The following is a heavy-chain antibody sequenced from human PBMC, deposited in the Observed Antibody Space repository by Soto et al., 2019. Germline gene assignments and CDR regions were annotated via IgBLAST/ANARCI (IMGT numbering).Heavy chain of an antibody. CDR3: ARGGPTAEPYYYGSGSDY. CDR1: GYTFTGYY. D-gene: IGHD3-10*01. V-gene: IGHV1-2*04. Sequence: ASVKVSCKASGYTFTGYYMHWVRQAPGQGLEWMGRINPNSGGTNYAQKFQGWVTMTRDTSISTAYMELSRLRSDDTAVYYCARGGPTAEPYYYGSGSDYWGQGTLVTVSS. CDR2: INPNSGGT. J-gene: IGHJ4*02.